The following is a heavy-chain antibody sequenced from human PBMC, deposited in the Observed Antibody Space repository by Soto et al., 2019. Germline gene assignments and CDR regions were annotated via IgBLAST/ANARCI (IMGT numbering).Heavy chain of an antibody. Sequence: GGSTYYADSVRGRFIISRDNSKKNTLYLQMNSLRAEDTAVYYCAKGSATIIVTCTRNWDYWGQGTLVTVSS. J-gene: IGHJ4*02. CDR2: GGST. V-gene: IGHV3-23*01. CDR3: AKGSATIIVTCTRNWDY. D-gene: IGHD2-8*01.